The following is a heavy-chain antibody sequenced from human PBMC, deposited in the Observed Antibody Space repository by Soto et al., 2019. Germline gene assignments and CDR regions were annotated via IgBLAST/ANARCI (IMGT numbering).Heavy chain of an antibody. CDR1: GYTFTSYG. V-gene: IGHV1-18*01. CDR3: ATVYSSSWYKGGAFDI. J-gene: IGHJ3*02. D-gene: IGHD6-13*01. Sequence: ASVKVSCKASGYTFTSYGISWVRQAPGQGLEWMGWISAYNGNTNYAQKLQGRVTMTTDTSTSTAYMELRSLRSDDTAVYYCATVYSSSWYKGGAFDIWGQGPMVTVSS. CDR2: ISAYNGNT.